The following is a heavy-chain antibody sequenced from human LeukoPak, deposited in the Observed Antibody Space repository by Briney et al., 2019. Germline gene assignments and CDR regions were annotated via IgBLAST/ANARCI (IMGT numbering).Heavy chain of an antibody. CDR1: GFTFSNYW. D-gene: IGHD3-22*01. CDR3: ARSRRDPYDYDSSGYYVGGTDWFDP. CDR2: IKQDGGEQ. Sequence: PGGSLRLSCAASGFTFSNYWMTWVRQAPGKGPEWLANIKQDGGEQYYVDSVKGRFTISRDNAKNSLYLQMNSLRAEDTAVYYCARSRRDPYDYDSSGYYVGGTDWFDPWGQGTLVTVSS. J-gene: IGHJ5*02. V-gene: IGHV3-7*01.